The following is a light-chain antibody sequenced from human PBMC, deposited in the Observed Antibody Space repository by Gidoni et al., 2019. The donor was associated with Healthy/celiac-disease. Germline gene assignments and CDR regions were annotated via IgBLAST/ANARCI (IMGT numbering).Light chain of an antibody. V-gene: IGKV1-39*01. CDR1: QSISSY. CDR2: AAS. J-gene: IGKJ1*01. Sequence: DIQMTQSPSSLSASVGDRVTITCRASQSISSYLNWYQQKPGKAPKLLIYAASSLQSGGPSRFSGSGSGTDVTLTISSLQPEEFATYYCQQSYSTLLWTFGQGTKVEIK. CDR3: QQSYSTLLWT.